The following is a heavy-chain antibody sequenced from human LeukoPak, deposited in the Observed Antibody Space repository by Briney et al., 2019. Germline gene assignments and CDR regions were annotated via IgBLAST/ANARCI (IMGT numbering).Heavy chain of an antibody. Sequence: GGSLRLSCAASGFTVSSNYVSWVRQAAGKGLEWVSVIYSGGNTYYADSVKGRFTISRDNSKNTVYFQLDSLRAEDTAVYYCARTIPYGSGRQHPGKYYFDYWGQGTLVTVSS. V-gene: IGHV3-53*01. CDR2: IYSGGNT. CDR3: ARTIPYGSGRQHPGKYYFDY. D-gene: IGHD3-10*01. CDR1: GFTVSSNY. J-gene: IGHJ4*02.